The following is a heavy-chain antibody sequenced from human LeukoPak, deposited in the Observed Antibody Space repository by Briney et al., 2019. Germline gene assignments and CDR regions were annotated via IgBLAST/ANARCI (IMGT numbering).Heavy chain of an antibody. CDR1: GFTFSSYW. J-gene: IGHJ4*02. D-gene: IGHD5-24*01. CDR3: ARVDRKRWLQTFDY. CDR2: INSDGSST. V-gene: IGHV3-74*01. Sequence: GGSLRLSCAASGFTFSSYWMHWVRQAPGKGLVWVSRINSDGSSTSYADSAKGRFTISRDNAKNTLYLQMNSLRAEDTAVYYCARVDRKRWLQTFDYWGQGTLVTVSS.